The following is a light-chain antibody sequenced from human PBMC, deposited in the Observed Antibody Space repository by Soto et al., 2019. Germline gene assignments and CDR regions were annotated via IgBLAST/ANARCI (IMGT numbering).Light chain of an antibody. CDR2: DVT. Sequence: QSALTQPASVSGSPGQSITISCTGTSSDVGAYNYVSWYQQHPGKAPKLMIYDVTTRPSGVSNRFSGSKSGNTASLTISGLQARDEADYYCSSYAGSSTSLFGGGTKLTVL. J-gene: IGLJ2*01. V-gene: IGLV2-14*01. CDR1: SSDVGAYNY. CDR3: SSYAGSSTSL.